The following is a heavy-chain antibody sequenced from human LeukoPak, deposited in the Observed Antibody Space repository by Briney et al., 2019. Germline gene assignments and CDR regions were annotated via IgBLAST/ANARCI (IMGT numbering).Heavy chain of an antibody. CDR1: GGSISNYY. CDR2: IYYSGST. Sequence: SETLSLTCTVSGGSISNYYWSWIRQPPGKGLEWIGYIYYSGSTNYNPSLKSRVTISVDTSKNQFSLKLSSVTAADTAVYYCASQGVRGAFFDYWGPGTLVTVSS. V-gene: IGHV4-59*08. CDR3: ASQGVRGAFFDY. D-gene: IGHD3-10*01. J-gene: IGHJ4*02.